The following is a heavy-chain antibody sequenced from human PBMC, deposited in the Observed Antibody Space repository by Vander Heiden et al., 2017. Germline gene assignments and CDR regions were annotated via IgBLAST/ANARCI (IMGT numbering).Heavy chain of an antibody. CDR2: ISWNSGSI. Sequence: EVQQVEPRGGLVQPGRYVRQSCAASGFTFVDYAMHWGRQAPGKGLELFSGISWNSGSIGYADSVKGRFTISRDNAKNSLYLQMNSLRAEDTALYYCAKDITGDLDYYYGMDVWGQGTTVTVSS. CDR3: AKDITGDLDYYYGMDV. D-gene: IGHD7-27*01. V-gene: IGHV3-9*01. J-gene: IGHJ6*02. CDR1: GFTFVDYA.